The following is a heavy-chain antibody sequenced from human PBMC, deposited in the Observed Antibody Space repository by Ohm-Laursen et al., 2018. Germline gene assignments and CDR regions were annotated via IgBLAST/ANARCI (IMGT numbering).Heavy chain of an antibody. CDR3: ATTPNLYESSGYYYLAY. V-gene: IGHV1-46*01. CDR1: GNTFTSYY. D-gene: IGHD3-22*01. CDR2: INPSGGST. Sequence: ASVKVSCKASGNTFTSYYIHWVRQAPGQGLEWMGIINPSGGSTSYAQNFQGRVTMTRDTSTSTLYMELSSLRSEDTAVYYCATTPNLYESSGYYYLAYWGQGTLVTVSS. J-gene: IGHJ4*02.